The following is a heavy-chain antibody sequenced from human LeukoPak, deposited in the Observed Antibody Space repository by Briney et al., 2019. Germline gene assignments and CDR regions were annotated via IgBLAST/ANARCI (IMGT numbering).Heavy chain of an antibody. J-gene: IGHJ4*02. D-gene: IGHD2/OR15-2a*01. CDR2: ISSSGNTI. CDR1: GXTFNTYE. CDR3: ARGLFLSTSIDY. V-gene: IGHV3-48*03. Sequence: GGSLRLSCAASGXTFNTYEVHWVRQTPGKGLEWVSYISSSGNTIYYADSVKGRFTISRDNAKNSLFLQMKSLRAEDTAVYFCARGLFLSTSIDYWGQGTLVTVSS.